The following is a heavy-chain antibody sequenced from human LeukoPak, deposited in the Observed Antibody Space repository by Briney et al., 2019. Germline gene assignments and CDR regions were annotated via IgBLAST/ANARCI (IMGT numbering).Heavy chain of an antibody. Sequence: GASVKVSCKASGYTFTSYGISWVRQAPGQGLEWMGWINPNSGGTNYAQKFQGRVTMTRDTSISTAYMELSRLRSDDTAVYYCARGVHKWEQGEWFDPWGQGTLVTVSS. V-gene: IGHV1-2*02. CDR1: GYTFTSYG. CDR2: INPNSGGT. D-gene: IGHD1-26*01. J-gene: IGHJ5*02. CDR3: ARGVHKWEQGEWFDP.